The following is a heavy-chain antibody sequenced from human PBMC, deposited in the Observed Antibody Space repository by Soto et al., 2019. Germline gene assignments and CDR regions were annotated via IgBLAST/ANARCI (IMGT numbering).Heavy chain of an antibody. CDR3: AKSTRYYYGSGGGMDV. J-gene: IGHJ6*02. V-gene: IGHV1-69*13. CDR2: IIPIFGSP. D-gene: IGHD3-10*01. Sequence: SVKVSCKASGGSFANHAISWVRQAPGQGLEWMGGIIPIFGSPNYAQKFQGRLTITADESTSTAYMELSSLRSEDTAVYYCAKSTRYYYGSGGGMDVWGQGTTVTVSS. CDR1: GGSFANHA.